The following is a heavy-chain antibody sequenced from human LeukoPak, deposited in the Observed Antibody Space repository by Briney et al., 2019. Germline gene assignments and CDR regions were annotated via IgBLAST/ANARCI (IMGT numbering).Heavy chain of an antibody. CDR2: IYYSGST. D-gene: IGHD3-22*01. Sequence: PSETLSLTCTVSGGSISSYYWSWIRQPPGKGLEWIGYIYYSGSTNYNPSLKSRVTISVDTSKNQFSLQLNSVTPEDTAVYYCARDFGYYDSSGYQGYFDYWGQGTLVTVSS. J-gene: IGHJ4*02. CDR3: ARDFGYYDSSGYQGYFDY. V-gene: IGHV4-59*12. CDR1: GGSISSYY.